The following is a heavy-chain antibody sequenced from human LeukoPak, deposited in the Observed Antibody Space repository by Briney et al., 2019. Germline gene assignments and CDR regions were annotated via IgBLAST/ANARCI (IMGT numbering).Heavy chain of an antibody. CDR1: GGTFSSYA. D-gene: IGHD1-20*01. V-gene: IGHV1-69*13. Sequence: SVKVSCKASGGTFSSYAISWVRQAPGQGLEWMGGIIPIFGTANYAQKFQGRVTITADESTSTAYMELSSLRSEDTAVYYCASRYNWNPRAFDIWGQGTMVTVSS. CDR3: ASRYNWNPRAFDI. J-gene: IGHJ3*02. CDR2: IIPIFGTA.